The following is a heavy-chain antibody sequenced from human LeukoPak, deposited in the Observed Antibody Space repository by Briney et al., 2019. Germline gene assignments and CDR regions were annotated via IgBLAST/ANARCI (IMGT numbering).Heavy chain of an antibody. CDR2: IYYSGSS. Sequence: SETLSLTCSVSGGSISSSSSYWGWIRQPPGKGLEWIGSIYYSGSSFDNPALKSRVTISVDTSKNQFSLKLSSVTAADTAVYYCARDVVEMATSGAFDIWGQGTMVTVSS. V-gene: IGHV4-39*07. J-gene: IGHJ3*02. CDR1: GGSISSSSSY. CDR3: ARDVVEMATSGAFDI. D-gene: IGHD5-24*01.